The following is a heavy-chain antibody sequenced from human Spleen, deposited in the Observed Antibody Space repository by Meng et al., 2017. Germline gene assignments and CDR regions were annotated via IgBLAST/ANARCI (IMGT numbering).Heavy chain of an antibody. V-gene: IGHV4-30-4*01. CDR2: IYYSGRT. J-gene: IGHJ2*01. Sequence: QVQLQESGPGLVEPSPTLSLPCTVSGGSISSDNYWSWIRQPPGKGLEWIGYIYYSGRTYYNPSLKSRLTISVDTSKNQFSLKLSSVTAADTAVYYCARATSSGYSWYFDLWGRGTLVTVSS. CDR1: GGSISSDNY. CDR3: ARATSSGYSWYFDL. D-gene: IGHD3-22*01.